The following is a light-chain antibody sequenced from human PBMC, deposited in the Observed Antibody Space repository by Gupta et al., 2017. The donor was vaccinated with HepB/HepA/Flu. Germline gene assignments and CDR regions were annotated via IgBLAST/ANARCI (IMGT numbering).Light chain of an antibody. J-gene: IGKJ2*01. CDR2: KVS. Sequence: DVVMTQSPLSLPVTLGQPASISCRSSQSLVYSDGYTYLYWFQQRPGQSPRRLIYKVSNRDSGVPDRFSGSGSCTDFTLKITRVMAADVVVYYCRQGTLWRYTFGQGTRLEIK. V-gene: IGKV2-30*01. CDR3: RQGTLWRYT. CDR1: QSLVYSDGYTY.